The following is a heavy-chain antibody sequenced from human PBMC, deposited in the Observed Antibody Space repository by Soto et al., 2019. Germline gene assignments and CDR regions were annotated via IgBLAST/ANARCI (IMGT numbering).Heavy chain of an antibody. V-gene: IGHV3-11*01. J-gene: IGHJ4*02. Sequence: PGGSLRLSCAASGFTFSDYYMSWIRQAPGKGLEWVSYISSSGSIIYYADSVKGRFTISRDNAKNSLYLQMNSLRAGDTAVYYCARDLGYYDSSGYFDYWGQGTLVTVSS. D-gene: IGHD3-22*01. CDR1: GFTFSDYY. CDR3: ARDLGYYDSSGYFDY. CDR2: ISSSGSII.